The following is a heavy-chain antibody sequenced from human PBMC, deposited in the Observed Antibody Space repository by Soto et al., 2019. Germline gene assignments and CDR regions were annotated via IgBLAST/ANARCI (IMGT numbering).Heavy chain of an antibody. Sequence: VRHAPGKGLEWVAVISYDRSNKYYADSVKSRFTISRDNSKNTLYLQLNSLRAEDTAVYYCANAGRGESTGDVRSYYYYYGMEVRGQGTPVTAS. CDR3: ANAGRGESTGDVRSYYYYYGMEV. CDR2: ISYDRSNK. D-gene: IGHD3-10*02. J-gene: IGHJ6*02. V-gene: IGHV3-30*18.